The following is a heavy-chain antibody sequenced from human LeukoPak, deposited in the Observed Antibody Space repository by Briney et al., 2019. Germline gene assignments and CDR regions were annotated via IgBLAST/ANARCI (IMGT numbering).Heavy chain of an antibody. D-gene: IGHD2-8*02. CDR2: IIPIFGTA. CDR3: ARVLVGAGFDY. Sequence: SVKGSCKASGGTFSSYAISWVRQAPGQGLEWMGGIIPIFGTANYAQKLQGRVTMTTDTSTSTAYMELRSLRSDDTAVYYCARVLVGAGFDYWGQGTLVTVSS. V-gene: IGHV1-69*05. J-gene: IGHJ4*02. CDR1: GGTFSSYA.